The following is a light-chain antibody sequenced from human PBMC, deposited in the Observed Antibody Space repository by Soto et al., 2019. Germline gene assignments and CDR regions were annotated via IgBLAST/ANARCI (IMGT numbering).Light chain of an antibody. V-gene: IGKV1-39*01. CDR1: QSISSY. CDR3: QQSYSTPYT. Sequence: DIQLTQSPSSLSASVGDRVTITCRASQSISSYLNWYQQKPGKAPNLLIYAASSLQSGVPSRFSGSGSGTQFPLTIGSLQPEDFAAYYCQQSYSTPYTFGQGTKLEIK. CDR2: AAS. J-gene: IGKJ2*01.